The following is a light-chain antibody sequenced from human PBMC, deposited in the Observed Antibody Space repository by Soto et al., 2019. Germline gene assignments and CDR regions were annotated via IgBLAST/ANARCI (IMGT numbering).Light chain of an antibody. Sequence: QSALTQPASVSGSPGQSITISCTGTNSDVGNSDYVSWHQHHPGKAPKLMIFEVSNRPSGISDRFSGSKSGNTASLTISGLQAEDDAYYYCSSYTDSSTLFVFGTGTKVTVL. V-gene: IGLV2-14*01. J-gene: IGLJ1*01. CDR3: SSYTDSSTLFV. CDR2: EVS. CDR1: NSDVGNSDY.